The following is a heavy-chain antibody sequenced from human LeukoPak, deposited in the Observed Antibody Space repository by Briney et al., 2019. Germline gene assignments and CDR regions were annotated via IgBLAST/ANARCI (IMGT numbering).Heavy chain of an antibody. Sequence: ASVKVSCKASGYTFTGYYMHWVRQAPGQGLEWMGWINPNSGGTNYAQKFQGRVTMTRDTSISTAYMELSRLRSDDTAVYYCARGTTYYYDSSGYPNDYWGQGTLVTVSS. CDR2: INPNSGGT. J-gene: IGHJ4*02. CDR3: ARGTTYYYDSSGYPNDY. CDR1: GYTFTGYY. D-gene: IGHD3-22*01. V-gene: IGHV1-2*02.